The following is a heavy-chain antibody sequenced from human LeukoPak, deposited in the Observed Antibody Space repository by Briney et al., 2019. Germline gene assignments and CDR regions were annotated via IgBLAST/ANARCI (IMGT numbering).Heavy chain of an antibody. Sequence: SETLSLTCTVSGGSISRYCWSWIRQPPGKGLEWIGYIYYSGSTNYNPSLKSRVTISVDTSKNQFSLKLSSVTAADTAVYYCARGPVGGTTYNDGDAFDIWGQGTMVTVSS. CDR1: GGSISRYC. CDR3: ARGPVGGTTYNDGDAFDI. CDR2: IYYSGST. V-gene: IGHV4-59*01. D-gene: IGHD1-7*01. J-gene: IGHJ3*02.